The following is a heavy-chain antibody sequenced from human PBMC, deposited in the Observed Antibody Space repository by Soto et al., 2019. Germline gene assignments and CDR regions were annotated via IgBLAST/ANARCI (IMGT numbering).Heavy chain of an antibody. D-gene: IGHD1-26*01. Sequence: SETLSLTCAVYGGSFSGYYWSWIRQPPGKGLEWIGEINHSGSTNYNPSLKSRVTISVDTSKNQFSLKLSSVTAADTAVYYCARLNSGSGNGGPWGQGTLVTVSS. CDR2: INHSGST. CDR3: ARLNSGSGNGGP. V-gene: IGHV4-34*01. J-gene: IGHJ5*02. CDR1: GGSFSGYY.